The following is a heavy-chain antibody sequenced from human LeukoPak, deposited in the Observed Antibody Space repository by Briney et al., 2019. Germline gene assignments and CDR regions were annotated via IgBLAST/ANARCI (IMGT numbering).Heavy chain of an antibody. CDR1: GGTFSSYA. Sequence: SVKVSCKASGGTFSSYAINWVRQAPGQGLEWMGGITPILGTTNYAQKFQGRVTITADESTSTAYMELTSLRSEDTAVYYCTTGILTGSWKGAFDLWGQGTMVIVSS. CDR3: TTGILTGSWKGAFDL. CDR2: ITPILGTT. J-gene: IGHJ3*01. D-gene: IGHD3-9*01. V-gene: IGHV1-69*13.